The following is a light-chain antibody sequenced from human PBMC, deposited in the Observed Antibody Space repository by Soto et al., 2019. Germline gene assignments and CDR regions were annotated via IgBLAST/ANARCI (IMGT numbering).Light chain of an antibody. J-gene: IGKJ1*01. CDR1: QSLSSN. V-gene: IGKV3-15*01. CDR2: GAS. Sequence: EIVLTQSPAALSLSPGERATLSCRASQSLSSNLAWYQQKPGQAPRLLIYGASTRATGIPARFSGSGSGTDFTLTISSLQPEDFAVYYCQQYGNSAWTFGQGTKVDIK. CDR3: QQYGNSAWT.